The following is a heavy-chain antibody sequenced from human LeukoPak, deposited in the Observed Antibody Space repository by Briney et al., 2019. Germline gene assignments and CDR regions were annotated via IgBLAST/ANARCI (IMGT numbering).Heavy chain of an antibody. CDR3: AKERHCYGSGSYPLDY. CDR2: ISYDGSNK. Sequence: PGGSLRLSCAASGFTFSNYGMHWVRQAPGKGLEWVAVISYDGSNKYYADSVKGRFTISRDNSKNTLYLQMNSLRAEDTAVYYCAKERHCYGSGSYPLDYWGQGTLVTVSS. V-gene: IGHV3-30*18. D-gene: IGHD3-10*01. CDR1: GFTFSNYG. J-gene: IGHJ4*02.